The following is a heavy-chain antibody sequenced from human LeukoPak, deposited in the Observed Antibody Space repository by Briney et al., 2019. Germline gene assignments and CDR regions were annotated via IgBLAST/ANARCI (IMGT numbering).Heavy chain of an antibody. CDR1: GYTFTSYG. V-gene: IGHV1-18*04. D-gene: IGHD6-13*01. J-gene: IGHJ6*02. CDR2: ISAYNGNT. CDR3: ARVPPRVAAAYYYYYYGMDV. Sequence: ASVKVSCKASGYTFTSYGISWVRQAPGQGLEWMGWISAYNGNTNYAQKLQGRVTMTTDTSTSTAYMELGSLRSDDTAVYYCARVPPRVAAAYYYYYYGMDVWGQGTTVTVSS.